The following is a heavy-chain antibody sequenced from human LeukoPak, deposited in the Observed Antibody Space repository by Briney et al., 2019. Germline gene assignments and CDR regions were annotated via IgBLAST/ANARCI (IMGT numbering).Heavy chain of an antibody. Sequence: SETLSFTCTVSGVSISSYYWSWIRQTAEKGLRWIGRISNDETAHYDSSVLGRITMSMDTSANQFSLTLRSVTAADTAIYYCARTCNSLRGYFDFWGQGARVAVSS. CDR2: ISNDETA. CDR3: ARTCNSLRGYFDF. J-gene: IGHJ4*02. CDR1: GVSISSYY. D-gene: IGHD2/OR15-2a*01. V-gene: IGHV4-4*07.